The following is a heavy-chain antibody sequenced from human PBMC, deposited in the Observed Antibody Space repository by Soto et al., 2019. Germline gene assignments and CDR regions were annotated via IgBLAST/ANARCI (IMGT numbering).Heavy chain of an antibody. V-gene: IGHV3-30*18. D-gene: IGHD3-10*01. CDR3: AKESLDYYDLGRFYVPAFDY. Sequence: QVQLVESGGGVVHPGRSLRLSCVTSGFRFSSFNMDWLRQTPGKGLEWVAAMSHDGSDISSRDSVKGRFTISRDKSKNTLYLQMDSLRTDDACVYYCAKESLDYYDLGRFYVPAFDYWGQGTPVSVSS. J-gene: IGHJ4*02. CDR1: GFRFSSFN. CDR2: MSHDGSDI.